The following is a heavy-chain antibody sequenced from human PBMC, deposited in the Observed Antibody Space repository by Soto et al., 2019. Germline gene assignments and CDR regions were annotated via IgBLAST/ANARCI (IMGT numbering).Heavy chain of an antibody. Sequence: QVQLVQSGAEVKKPGASVKVSCKASGYTFTGYYMHWVRQAPGQGLEWMGWINPNSGGTNYAQKFQGRVTMTTDTSISTAYMELSTLRSDDTAVYYCARVSVAAAGTLDYWGQGTLVTVSS. CDR2: INPNSGGT. CDR1: GYTFTGYY. D-gene: IGHD6-13*01. V-gene: IGHV1-2*02. CDR3: ARVSVAAAGTLDY. J-gene: IGHJ4*02.